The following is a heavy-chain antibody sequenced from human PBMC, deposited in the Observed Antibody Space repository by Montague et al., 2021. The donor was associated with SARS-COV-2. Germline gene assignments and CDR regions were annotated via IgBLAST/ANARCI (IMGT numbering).Heavy chain of an antibody. CDR1: GFTFSSYA. V-gene: IGHV3-30*04. CDR2: ISHDGSYK. J-gene: IGHJ6*02. Sequence: SLRLSCAASGFTFSSYALHWVRQAPGKGLEWVADISHDGSYKYYADSVKGRFTISRGNSKNTLYLDMNSLRAEDTALYYCARDLESTGYFDPYYYHGMGVWGQGTTVTVSS. CDR3: ARDLESTGYFDPYYYHGMGV. D-gene: IGHD3-9*01.